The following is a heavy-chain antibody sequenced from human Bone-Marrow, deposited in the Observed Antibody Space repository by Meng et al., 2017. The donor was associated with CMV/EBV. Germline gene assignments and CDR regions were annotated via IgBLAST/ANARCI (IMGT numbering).Heavy chain of an antibody. CDR2: IYYSGST. Sequence: SISHGGYYWSWIRQHPGKGLEWIGYIYYSGSTYYTPSLKSRVTISVDTSKNQFSLKLSSVTAADTAVYYCARGFIVVVPAINWFDPWGQGTLVTVSS. CDR3: ARGFIVVVPAINWFDP. J-gene: IGHJ5*02. D-gene: IGHD2-2*01. CDR1: SISHGGYY. V-gene: IGHV4-31*02.